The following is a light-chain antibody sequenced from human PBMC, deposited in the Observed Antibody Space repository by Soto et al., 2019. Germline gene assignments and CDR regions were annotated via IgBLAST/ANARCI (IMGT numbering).Light chain of an antibody. V-gene: IGLV2-14*01. CDR1: SSDVGGYNY. CDR2: DVS. CDR3: SPYKGSTTLVV. Sequence: QSALTQPASVSGSPGQSITISCTGTSSDVGGYNYVSWYQLHPGKAPKLMIYDVSNRPSGVSNRFSGSRSGNTASLTISGLLDADEDHYYCSPYKGSTTLVVFGGGTKLTVL. J-gene: IGLJ2*01.